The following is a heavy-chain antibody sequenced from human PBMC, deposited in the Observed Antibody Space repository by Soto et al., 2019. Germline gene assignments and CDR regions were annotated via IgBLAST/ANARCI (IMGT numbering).Heavy chain of an antibody. J-gene: IGHJ4*02. CDR3: ARRGSLYGLFDY. CDR1: GYTFTGYW. Sequence: PGESLKISCRGSGYTFTGYWIAWLRQTPEKGLEWLGHIYPGDSDTEYSPSSQGQVTISADKSFNTASLQWSSLKAPDTAMYYCARRGSLYGLFDYWGQGTLVTVSS. V-gene: IGHV5-51*01. D-gene: IGHD1-26*01. CDR2: IYPGDSDT.